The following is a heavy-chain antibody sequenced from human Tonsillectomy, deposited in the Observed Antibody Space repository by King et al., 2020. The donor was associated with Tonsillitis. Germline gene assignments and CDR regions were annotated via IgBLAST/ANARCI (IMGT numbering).Heavy chain of an antibody. CDR1: GFTFNTYN. J-gene: IGHJ5*02. CDR3: ARDGIEAATLERGLGPGVPHVDP. CDR2: ISSSSSNI. V-gene: IGHV3-48*04. D-gene: IGHD2-15*01. Sequence: DVQLVESGGGLVQAGGSLRLSCAASGFTFNTYNMHWVRQAPGKGLEWVSYISSSSSNIFYADSVKGRFTISTDNAKNSLYLQMDSLRAEDTAVYYCARDGIEAATLERGLGPGVPHVDPWGQGTLVTVSS.